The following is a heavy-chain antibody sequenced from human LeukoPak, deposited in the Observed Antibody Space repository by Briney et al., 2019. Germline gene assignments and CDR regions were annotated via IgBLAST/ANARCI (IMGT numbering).Heavy chain of an antibody. Sequence: GASVKVSCKASGYTFTGYYMHWVRQAPGQGLEWMGLINPNSGGTNYAQKFQGRVTMTRDTSISTAYMELSRLRSDDTAVYYCARADGAYSYWYFDLWGRGTLVTVSS. CDR1: GYTFTGYY. CDR2: INPNSGGT. D-gene: IGHD4-17*01. J-gene: IGHJ2*01. CDR3: ARADGAYSYWYFDL. V-gene: IGHV1-2*02.